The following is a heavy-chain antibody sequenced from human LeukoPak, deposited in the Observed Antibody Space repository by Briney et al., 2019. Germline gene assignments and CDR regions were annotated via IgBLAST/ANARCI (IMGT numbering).Heavy chain of an antibody. CDR2: LSESGVAT. J-gene: IGHJ4*02. CDR3: AKKGGSLSPGNYFDY. CDR1: SFTFTNAW. Sequence: GGSLRLSCAASSFTFTNAWMSWVRQAPGKGLEWVSSLSESGVATYYADSVKGRLTISRDNSKNTLYLQMNSLRAEDTAIYYCAKKGGSLSPGNYFDYWGQGTLVTVSS. V-gene: IGHV3-23*01. D-gene: IGHD1-26*01.